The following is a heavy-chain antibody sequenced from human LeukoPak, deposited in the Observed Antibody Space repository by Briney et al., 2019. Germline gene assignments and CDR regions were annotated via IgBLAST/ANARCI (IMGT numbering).Heavy chain of an antibody. CDR2: INHSGST. Sequence: SETLSLTCAVYGGSFSGYYWSWIRQPPGKGLEWIGEINHSGSTNYNPSLKSRVTISVDTSKNQFSLKLSSVTAVDTAVYYCARENNDYGGKKAFDYWGQGTLVTVSS. V-gene: IGHV4-34*01. J-gene: IGHJ4*02. CDR3: ARENNDYGGKKAFDY. D-gene: IGHD4-23*01. CDR1: GGSFSGYY.